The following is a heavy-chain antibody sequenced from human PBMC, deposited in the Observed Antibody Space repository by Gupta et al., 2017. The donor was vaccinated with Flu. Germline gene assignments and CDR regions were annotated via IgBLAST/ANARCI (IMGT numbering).Heavy chain of an antibody. CDR1: GGSISSYY. J-gene: IGHJ5*02. CDR3: ARVDCSSTSCPTGIYNWFDP. V-gene: IGHV4-59*01. D-gene: IGHD2-2*01. CDR2: IYYSGST. Sequence: QVQLQESGPGLVKPSETLSLACTVSGGSISSYYWSWIRQPPGKGLEWIGYIYYSGSTNYNPSLKSRVTISVDTSKNQFSLKLSSVTAADTAVYYCARVDCSSTSCPTGIYNWFDPWGQGTLVTVSS.